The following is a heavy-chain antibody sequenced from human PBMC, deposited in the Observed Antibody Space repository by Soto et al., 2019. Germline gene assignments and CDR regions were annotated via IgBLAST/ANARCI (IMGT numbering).Heavy chain of an antibody. D-gene: IGHD5-12*01. CDR1: GYTFTNYG. CDR2: ISTDNGYT. Sequence: QVQLVQSGGEVKKPGASVKVSCKASGYTFTNYGISWVRQAPEQGLEWMGWISTDNGYTKYAQKLQGRVAMTTDTSTSTAYMELRSLRSDDTAIYYCARGIVTTIGDYWGQGTLVTVSS. V-gene: IGHV1-18*01. CDR3: ARGIVTTIGDY. J-gene: IGHJ4*02.